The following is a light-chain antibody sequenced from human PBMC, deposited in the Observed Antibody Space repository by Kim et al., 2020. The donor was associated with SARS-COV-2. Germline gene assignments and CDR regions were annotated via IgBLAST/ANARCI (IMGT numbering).Light chain of an antibody. J-gene: IGKJ1*01. CDR2: GAA. V-gene: IGKV3-15*01. CDR3: QQYNNWPPWT. Sequence: SPGERGALTCRASQSVSSNLAWYQQKPGQAPRLLIYGAATRATGIPARCSGSGSGTEFTLTISSLQSEDFAVYYCQQYNNWPPWTFGQGTKVDIK. CDR1: QSVSSN.